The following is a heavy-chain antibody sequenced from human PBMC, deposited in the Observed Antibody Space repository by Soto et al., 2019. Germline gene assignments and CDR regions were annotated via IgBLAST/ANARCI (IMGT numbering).Heavy chain of an antibody. J-gene: IGHJ4*02. Sequence: SETLSLTCTVSGGSISSSSYYWGWIRQPPGKGLEWIGSIYYSGSTYYNPSLKSRITISVDTSRNQFSLKLSSVTAADTAVYYCARLGGDWSSYYFDYWGQGTLVTVSS. V-gene: IGHV4-39*01. CDR1: GGSISSSSYY. CDR2: IYYSGST. CDR3: ARLGGDWSSYYFDY. D-gene: IGHD3-16*01.